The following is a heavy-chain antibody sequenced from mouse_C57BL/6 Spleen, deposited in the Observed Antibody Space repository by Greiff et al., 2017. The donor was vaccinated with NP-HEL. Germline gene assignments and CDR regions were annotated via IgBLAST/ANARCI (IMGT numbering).Heavy chain of an antibody. CDR3: TTLMVTTTGFAY. CDR1: GFNIKDDY. Sequence: EVQLQQSGAELVRPGASVKLSCTASGFNIKDDYMHWVKQRPEQGLEWIGWIDPENGDTEYASKFQGKATITADTSSNTAYLQLSSLTSEDTAVYYCTTLMVTTTGFAYWGQGTLVTVSA. V-gene: IGHV14-4*01. J-gene: IGHJ3*01. D-gene: IGHD2-2*01. CDR2: IDPENGDT.